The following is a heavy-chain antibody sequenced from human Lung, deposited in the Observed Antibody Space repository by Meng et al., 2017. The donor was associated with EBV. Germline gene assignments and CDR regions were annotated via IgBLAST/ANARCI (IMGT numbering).Heavy chain of an antibody. V-gene: IGHV4-39*01. Sequence: PPPHESRPGLVKPSETLSRTCTVSGGSISSSRHYWGWIRQPPGKGLEWIGSIYYSGSTYYNPSLRSRVTMSLDTSKNQFSLKLSSVTATDTAVYYCARHDGGYGDYFDHWGQGTLVTVSS. CDR2: IYYSGST. J-gene: IGHJ4*02. CDR3: ARHDGGYGDYFDH. D-gene: IGHD5-12*01. CDR1: GGSISSSRHY.